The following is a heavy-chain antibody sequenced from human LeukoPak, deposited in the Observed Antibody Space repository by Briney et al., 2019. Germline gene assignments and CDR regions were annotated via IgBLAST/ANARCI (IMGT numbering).Heavy chain of an antibody. V-gene: IGHV4-59*12. CDR1: SGSISNYY. D-gene: IGHD6-19*01. CDR2: IYYIGST. Sequence: PSETLSLTCTVSSGSISNYYWSWIRQPPGKGLEWVGYIYYIGSTNYNPSLKNRVTISADMSKNQFSLRLSSVTAADTAVYYCASSPLISSGWLGFDSWGQGSLVTVSS. CDR3: ASSPLISSGWLGFDS. J-gene: IGHJ4*02.